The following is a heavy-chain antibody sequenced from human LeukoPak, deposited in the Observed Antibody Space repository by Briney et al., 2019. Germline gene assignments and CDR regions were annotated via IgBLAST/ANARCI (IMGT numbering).Heavy chain of an antibody. CDR1: GFTFSSFA. J-gene: IGHJ4*02. V-gene: IGHV3-48*02. Sequence: QAGGSLRLSCAASGFTFSSFAMSWVRQAPGKGLEWVSYISASTSTIYYADSVKGRFTISRDNAKNSLYLQMNSLRDEDTAIYYCAKGYDSSGYYSHWGQGTLVTVSS. D-gene: IGHD3-22*01. CDR3: AKGYDSSGYYSH. CDR2: ISASTSTI.